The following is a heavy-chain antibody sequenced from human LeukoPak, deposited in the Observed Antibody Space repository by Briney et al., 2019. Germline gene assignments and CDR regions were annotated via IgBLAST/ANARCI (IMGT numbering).Heavy chain of an antibody. Sequence: ASVKVSCKTSGGTFSSYAISWVRQAPGQGLEWMGRIIPLLGIANYAQKFQGRVTITADKSTSTAYMELSSLRSEDTAVYYCARDRQTYYYDSSGYYLDYWGQGTLVTVSS. CDR3: ARDRQTYYYDSSGYYLDY. D-gene: IGHD3-22*01. CDR2: IIPLLGIA. V-gene: IGHV1-69*04. J-gene: IGHJ4*02. CDR1: GGTFSSYA.